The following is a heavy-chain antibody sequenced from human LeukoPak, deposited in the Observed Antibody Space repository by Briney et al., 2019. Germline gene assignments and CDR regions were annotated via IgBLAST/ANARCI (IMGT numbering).Heavy chain of an antibody. Sequence: SETLSLTCTVSGGSISSYYWSWIRQPAGKGLEWIRRIYTSGSTNYNPSLKSRVTISVDTSKNHFSLKVNSVTAADTAVYYCARHLRFLGTWYNWFDPWGQGTLVTVSS. J-gene: IGHJ5*02. CDR3: ARHLRFLGTWYNWFDP. CDR2: IYTSGST. V-gene: IGHV4-4*07. CDR1: GGSISSYY. D-gene: IGHD3-3*01.